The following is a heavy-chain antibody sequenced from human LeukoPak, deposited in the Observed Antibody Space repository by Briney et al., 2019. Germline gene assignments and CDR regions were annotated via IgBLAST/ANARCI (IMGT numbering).Heavy chain of an antibody. D-gene: IGHD5-18*01. CDR2: IYYSGST. J-gene: IGHJ4*02. CDR1: GGSVTSGTYY. V-gene: IGHV4-31*03. Sequence: SETLSLTCTVSGGSVTSGTYYWSWIRQPPGKGLEWIGYIYYSGSTYYNPSLKSRVTISVDTSKNQFSLKLSSVTAADTAVYYCARDGYSYGLGYWGQGTLVTVSS. CDR3: ARDGYSYGLGY.